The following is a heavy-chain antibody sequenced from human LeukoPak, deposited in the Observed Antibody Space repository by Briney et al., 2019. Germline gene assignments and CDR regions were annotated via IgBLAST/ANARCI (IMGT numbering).Heavy chain of an antibody. Sequence: SGGSLRLSCATSGFIFSSYWMCWVRQAPGKGLEWVANIKSDGSEEYYGDSVKGRFTISRDNSKNTLYLQMNSLKVDDTSVYYCAKGGEGDWGQGTPVTVSS. CDR3: AKGGEGD. J-gene: IGHJ4*02. CDR2: IKSDGSEE. D-gene: IGHD1-26*01. V-gene: IGHV3-7*01. CDR1: GFIFSSYW.